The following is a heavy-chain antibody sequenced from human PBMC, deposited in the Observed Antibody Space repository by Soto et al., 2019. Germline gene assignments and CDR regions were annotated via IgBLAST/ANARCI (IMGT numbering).Heavy chain of an antibody. CDR2: IISIFGTA. D-gene: IGHD2-2*01. V-gene: IGHV1-69*12. CDR3: ARHVPAAGYYYGMDV. CDR1: GGTFSSYA. Sequence: QVQLVQSGAEVKKPGSSVKVSCKASGGTFSSYAISWVRQAPGQGLEWMGGIISIFGTANYAQKFQGRVTITADETTSTAYRELSSLRSEDTAVYYCARHVPAAGYYYGMDVWGQGTTVTVSS. J-gene: IGHJ6*02.